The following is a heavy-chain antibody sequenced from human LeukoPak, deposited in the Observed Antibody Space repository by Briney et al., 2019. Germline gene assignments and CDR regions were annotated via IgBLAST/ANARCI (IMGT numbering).Heavy chain of an antibody. CDR3: ARGPSPDY. V-gene: IGHV4-59*01. J-gene: IGHJ4*02. CDR1: GGSISSYY. CDR2: IYYSGST. Sequence: SETLSLTCTVSGGSISSYYWSWIRQPPGKGLEWIGYIYYSGSTNYNPSLKSRVTISVDTSKNQFSLKLSSVTAADTAVYYCARGPSPDYWGQGTLVTVSS.